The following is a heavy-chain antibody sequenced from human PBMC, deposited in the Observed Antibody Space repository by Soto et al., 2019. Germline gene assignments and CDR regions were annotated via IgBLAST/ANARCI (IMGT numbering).Heavy chain of an antibody. CDR3: AREERITIFGVDTKYNWFAGGGFDP. Sequence: QVQLQESGPGLVKPSQTLSLTCTVSGGSISSGGYYWSWIRQHPGKGLEWIGYIYYSGSTYYNPSRKSRVTISVDTSKNQFSLKLSSVTAADTAVYYCAREERITIFGVDTKYNWFAGGGFDPWGQGTLVTVSS. J-gene: IGHJ5*02. V-gene: IGHV4-31*03. CDR1: GGSISSGGYY. CDR2: IYYSGST. D-gene: IGHD3-3*01.